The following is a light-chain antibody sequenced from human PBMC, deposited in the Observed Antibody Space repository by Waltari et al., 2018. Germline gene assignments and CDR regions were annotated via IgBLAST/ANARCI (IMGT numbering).Light chain of an antibody. CDR3: CSYAGDYTLV. V-gene: IGLV2-11*01. Sequence: QSALTQPRSVSGSPGQSVTISCTGTSSDVGGYNYVSWYQQHPGKAPKLMIYDVIKRPSGVPDRFSGSKSGNTASLTISGLQAEDEADYYCCSYAGDYTLVFGGGTKLTVL. CDR1: SSDVGGYNY. J-gene: IGLJ2*01. CDR2: DVI.